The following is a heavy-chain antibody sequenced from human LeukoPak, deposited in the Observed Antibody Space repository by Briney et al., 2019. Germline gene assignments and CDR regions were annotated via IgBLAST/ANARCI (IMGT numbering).Heavy chain of an antibody. CDR1: GFTFSTYD. J-gene: IGHJ4*02. CDR2: IWDDGSKK. CDR3: ARGPFHDRSGHLLDY. Sequence: GGSLRLSCTASGFTFSTYDMHWVRQAPGKGLEWVAIIWDDGSKKYYADSVKGRFTISRDNSKNTLFLQMNNLRAGDTAVYYCARGPFHDRSGHLLDYWGQGTLVTVSS. D-gene: IGHD3-22*01. V-gene: IGHV3-33*01.